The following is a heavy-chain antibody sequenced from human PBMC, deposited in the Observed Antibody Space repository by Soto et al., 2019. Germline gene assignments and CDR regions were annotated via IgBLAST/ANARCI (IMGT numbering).Heavy chain of an antibody. D-gene: IGHD1-1*01. Sequence: ASVKVSCKASGGTFSSYAISWVRQAPGQGLEWMGGIIPIFGTANYAQKFQGRVTITADESTSTAYMELSSLRSEDTAVYHCARVARWRTTDYWGQGTLVTVSS. J-gene: IGHJ4*02. CDR1: GGTFSSYA. V-gene: IGHV1-69*13. CDR2: IIPIFGTA. CDR3: ARVARWRTTDY.